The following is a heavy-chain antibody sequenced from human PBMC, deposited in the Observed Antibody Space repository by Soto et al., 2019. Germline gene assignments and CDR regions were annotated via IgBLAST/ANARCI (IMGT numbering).Heavy chain of an antibody. CDR2: INHIGYT. J-gene: IGHJ4*02. Sequence: QVQLQQWGAGLLKPSETLSLTCAVSGGSFSDFYWTWIRQLPGKGLEWIGEINHIGYTNYNPSLESRVAISVDTSTNQFSLNLRSVTAADTAVYYCGPRGAVAPRGYWGQGTLVTVSS. V-gene: IGHV4-34*02. D-gene: IGHD2-15*01. CDR3: GPRGAVAPRGY. CDR1: GGSFSDFY.